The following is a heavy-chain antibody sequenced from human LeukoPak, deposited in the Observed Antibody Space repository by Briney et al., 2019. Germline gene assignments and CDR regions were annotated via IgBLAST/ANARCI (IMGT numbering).Heavy chain of an antibody. CDR3: ARDLHYYDSSGYLSPIDY. V-gene: IGHV3-33*01. J-gene: IGHJ4*02. CDR1: GFTFSSYG. Sequence: GGSLRLSCAASGFTFSSYGMHWDRQAPGKGLEWVAVIWYDGSNKYYADSVKGRFTISRDNSKNTLHLQMNSLRAEDTAVYYCARDLHYYDSSGYLSPIDYWGQGTLVTVSS. D-gene: IGHD3-22*01. CDR2: IWYDGSNK.